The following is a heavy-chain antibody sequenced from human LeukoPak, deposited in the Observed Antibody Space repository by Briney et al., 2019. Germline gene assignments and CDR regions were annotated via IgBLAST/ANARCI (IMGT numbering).Heavy chain of an antibody. Sequence: SETLSLTCTVSGGSISSYYWSWIRQPPGKGLEWIGYIYYSGSTYYNPSLKSRVTISVDTSKNQFSLKLSSVTAADTAVYYCASHYYDSSGYYLPDYWGQGTLVTVSS. J-gene: IGHJ4*02. D-gene: IGHD3-22*01. CDR1: GGSISSYY. V-gene: IGHV4-59*06. CDR3: ASHYYDSSGYYLPDY. CDR2: IYYSGST.